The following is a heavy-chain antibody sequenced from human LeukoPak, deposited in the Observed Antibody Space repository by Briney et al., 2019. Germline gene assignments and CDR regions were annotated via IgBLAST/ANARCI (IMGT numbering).Heavy chain of an antibody. CDR3: ARGYYDSSGYPDTY. CDR1: GFTFSSYS. CDR2: ISSSSSTI. D-gene: IGHD3-22*01. J-gene: IGHJ4*02. V-gene: IGHV3-48*04. Sequence: PGGSLRLSCAASGFTFSSYSMNWVRQAPGKGLEWVSYISSSSSTIYYADSVKGRFTISRDNAKNSLYLQMNSLRAEDTAVYYCARGYYDSSGYPDTYWGQGTLVTVSS.